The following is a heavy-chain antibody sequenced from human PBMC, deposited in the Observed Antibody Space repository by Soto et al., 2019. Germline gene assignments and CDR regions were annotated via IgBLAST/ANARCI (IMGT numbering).Heavy chain of an antibody. V-gene: IGHV3-30*03. Sequence: QVQLVESGGGVVQSGRSLRLSCAASGFTFSSYGMHWVRQAPGKGLEWVAVISYDGSNKYYADSVKGRFTISRDNFKNPLCLRMDRLRAEDTAVYYRFTHHASLPSGRLTWGQGTLVTVSS. D-gene: IGHD2-2*01. CDR2: ISYDGSNK. J-gene: IGHJ1*01. CDR1: GFTFSSYG. CDR3: FTHHASLPSGRLT.